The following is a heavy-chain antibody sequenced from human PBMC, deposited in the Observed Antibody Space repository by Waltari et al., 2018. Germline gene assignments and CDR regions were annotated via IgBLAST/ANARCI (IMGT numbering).Heavy chain of an antibody. V-gene: IGHV4-59*01. D-gene: IGHD3-10*01. CDR1: GGSISSYY. Sequence: QVQLQESGPGLVKPSETLSLTCTVPGGSISSYYWSWIRQPPGKGLEWIGYIYYSGSTNYNPSLKSRVTISVDTSKNQFSLKLSSVTAADTAVYYCARTYGSGPLDYWGQGTLVTVSS. CDR2: IYYSGST. CDR3: ARTYGSGPLDY. J-gene: IGHJ4*02.